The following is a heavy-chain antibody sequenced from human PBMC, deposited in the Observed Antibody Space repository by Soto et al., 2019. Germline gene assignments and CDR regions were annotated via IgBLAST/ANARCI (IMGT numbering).Heavy chain of an antibody. D-gene: IGHD5-12*01. Sequence: GGSLRLSCAASGFTFSSYAMHWVRQAPGKGLEWVAVISYDGSNKYYADSVKGRFTISRDNSKNTLYLQMNSLRAEDTAVYYCARDSGYGQGYFDYWGQGTLVTVSS. CDR3: ARDSGYGQGYFDY. V-gene: IGHV3-30-3*01. CDR2: ISYDGSNK. CDR1: GFTFSSYA. J-gene: IGHJ4*02.